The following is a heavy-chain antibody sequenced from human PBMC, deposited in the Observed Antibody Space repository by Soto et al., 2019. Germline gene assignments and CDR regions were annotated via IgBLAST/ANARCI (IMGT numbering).Heavy chain of an antibody. V-gene: IGHV3-30*03. CDR2: ISYDGNNK. J-gene: IGHJ2*01. D-gene: IGHD2-2*01. CDR1: GFTFSSYG. CDR3: ARGPSAAAPLSDWFFDL. Sequence: VQLVESGGGVVQPGWSLRLSCAASGFTFSSYGMHWVRQAPGKGLEWVAVISYDGNNKYYADTVKGRFTISRDNAKNSLYLQMNSLRDEDTAVYYCARGPSAAAPLSDWFFDLWGRGTLVSVSS.